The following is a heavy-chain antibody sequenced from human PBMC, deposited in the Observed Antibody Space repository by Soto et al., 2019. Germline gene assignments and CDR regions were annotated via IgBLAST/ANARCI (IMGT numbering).Heavy chain of an antibody. D-gene: IGHD4-4*01. V-gene: IGHV1-46*03. CDR3: ARDLGTHDYSNLLDHKNYNWFDP. Sequence: GAPVKVSCKASGYTFTSYEMHWVRQTPGQGLEWMGIINPSGGSTSYAQKFQGRVTMTRDTSTSTVYMELSSLRSEDTAVYYCARDLGTHDYSNLLDHKNYNWFDPWGQGTLVTVSS. CDR2: INPSGGST. J-gene: IGHJ5*02. CDR1: GYTFTSYE.